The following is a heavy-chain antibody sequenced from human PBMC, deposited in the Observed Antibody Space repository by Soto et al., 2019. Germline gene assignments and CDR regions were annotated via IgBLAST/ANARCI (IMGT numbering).Heavy chain of an antibody. Sequence: SETLTLTCAVSGYSISGGYFWGWIRQPPGKGLEWIGSIYHPGSTYYNPSLKSRVTISVDTSKNQFSLKLSSVTAADTAVYYCARGTGYSSSHDYWGQGTLVTVS. CDR3: ARGTGYSSSHDY. J-gene: IGHJ4*02. CDR1: GYSISGGYF. CDR2: IYHPGST. V-gene: IGHV4-38-2*01. D-gene: IGHD6-13*01.